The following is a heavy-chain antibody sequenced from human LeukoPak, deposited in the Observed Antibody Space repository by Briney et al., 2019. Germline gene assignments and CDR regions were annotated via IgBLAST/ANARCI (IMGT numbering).Heavy chain of an antibody. V-gene: IGHV4-4*02. Sequence: SETLSLTCAVSGGSISSSNWWSWVRQPPGKGLEWIGEIYHSGSTNYNPSLKSRVTISVDKSKNQFSLKLSSVTAADTAVYYCARGRGAVGGDCYFDYWGQGTLVTVSS. CDR2: IYHSGST. CDR3: ARGRGAVGGDCYFDY. CDR1: GGSISSSNW. D-gene: IGHD2-21*02. J-gene: IGHJ4*02.